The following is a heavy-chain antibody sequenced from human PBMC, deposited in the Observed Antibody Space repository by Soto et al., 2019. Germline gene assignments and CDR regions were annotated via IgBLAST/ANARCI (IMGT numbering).Heavy chain of an antibody. Sequence: SLRLSCAASGFTFSSYGMHWVRQAPGKGLEWVAVIWYDGSNKYYADSVKGRFTISRDNSKNTLYLQMNSLRAEDTAVYYCARDRGIAAAQRFDYWGQGTLVTVSS. CDR2: IWYDGSNK. V-gene: IGHV3-33*01. J-gene: IGHJ4*02. CDR1: GFTFSSYG. D-gene: IGHD6-13*01. CDR3: ARDRGIAAAQRFDY.